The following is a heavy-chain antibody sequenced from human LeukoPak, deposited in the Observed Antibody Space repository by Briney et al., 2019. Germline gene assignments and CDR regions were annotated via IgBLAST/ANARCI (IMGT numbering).Heavy chain of an antibody. V-gene: IGHV1-2*02. Sequence: ASVKVSCKASGYTFTGYYMHWVRQAPGQGLEWMGWINPNSGGTNYAQKFQGRVTMTTDTSTSTAYMELRSLRSDDTAVYYCARDPGYSSSSLDGDGIGYWGQGTLVTVSS. CDR3: ARDPGYSSSSLDGDGIGY. J-gene: IGHJ4*02. D-gene: IGHD6-6*01. CDR2: INPNSGGT. CDR1: GYTFTGYY.